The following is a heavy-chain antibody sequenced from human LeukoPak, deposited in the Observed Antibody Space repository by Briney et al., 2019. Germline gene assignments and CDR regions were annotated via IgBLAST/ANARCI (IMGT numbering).Heavy chain of an antibody. J-gene: IGHJ4*02. Sequence: SETLSLTCAVYGGHFSGYYWSWIRQPPGKGLEWIGEINHSGSTNSNPSLKSRVTISVDTSKNQFSLKLSSVTAADTAVYYCARLYLRNFDYWGQGTLVTVSS. CDR3: ARLYLRNFDY. V-gene: IGHV4-34*01. CDR2: INHSGST. CDR1: GGHFSGYY. D-gene: IGHD2-8*01.